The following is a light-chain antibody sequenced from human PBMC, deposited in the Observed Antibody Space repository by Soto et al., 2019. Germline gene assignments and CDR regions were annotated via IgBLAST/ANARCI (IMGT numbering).Light chain of an antibody. Sequence: SYELTQPPSVSVAPGQTARITCGGNNIESKSVHWYQQKPGQAPVLVVYDDSDRPSGIPERFSGSNSGNTATLTISRVEAGDEADYYCQVWDSSSVQGVFGTGTKLTVL. CDR1: NIESKS. J-gene: IGLJ1*01. CDR3: QVWDSSSVQGV. V-gene: IGLV3-21*02. CDR2: DDS.